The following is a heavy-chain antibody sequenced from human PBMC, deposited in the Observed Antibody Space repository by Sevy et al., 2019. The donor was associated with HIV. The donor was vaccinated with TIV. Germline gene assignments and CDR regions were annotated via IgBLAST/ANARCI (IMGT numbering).Heavy chain of an antibody. V-gene: IGHV3-7*01. Sequence: GGSLRLSCAASGFTFSDYWMSWVRQAPGKGLEWVANIKQHDSEKYYVDSVKGRFTISRDNAKNSLYLQMNSLRADDTAVYYCARDKQRLEPSDYRGQGTLVTVSS. CDR3: ARDKQRLEPSDY. J-gene: IGHJ4*02. D-gene: IGHD6-19*01. CDR1: GFTFSDYW. CDR2: IKQHDSEK.